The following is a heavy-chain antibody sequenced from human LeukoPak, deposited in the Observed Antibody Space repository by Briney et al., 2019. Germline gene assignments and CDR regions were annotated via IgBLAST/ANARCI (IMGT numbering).Heavy chain of an antibody. CDR3: ARHVWLQPFDY. J-gene: IGHJ4*02. CDR1: GGSMNSYY. Sequence: ASETLSLTCSVSGGSMNSYYWSWIRQSPGKRLEWIGYIYYSGSTNYNPSLKSRVTISVDTSKNQFSLKLSSVTAADTAVYYCARHVWLQPFDYWGQGTLVTVSS. D-gene: IGHD3-9*01. V-gene: IGHV4-59*08. CDR2: IYYSGST.